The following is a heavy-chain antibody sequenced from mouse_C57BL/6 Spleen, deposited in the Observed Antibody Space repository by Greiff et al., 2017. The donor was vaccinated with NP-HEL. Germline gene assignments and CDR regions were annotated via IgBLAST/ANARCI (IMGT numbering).Heavy chain of an antibody. Sequence: QVQLQQPGAELVKPGASVKLSCKASGYTFTSYWMHWVKQRPGRGLEWIGRIDPNSGGTKYNEKFKGKATLTVDKPSSTAYMQLSRLTSEDSAVYYCAREGYLYGSSPGVWGTGTTVTVSS. CDR1: GYTFTSYW. CDR2: IDPNSGGT. J-gene: IGHJ1*03. D-gene: IGHD1-1*01. V-gene: IGHV1-72*01. CDR3: AREGYLYGSSPGV.